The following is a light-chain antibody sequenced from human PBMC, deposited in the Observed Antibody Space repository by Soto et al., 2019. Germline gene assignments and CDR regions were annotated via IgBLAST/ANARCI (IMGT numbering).Light chain of an antibody. CDR1: PSVSTW. CDR3: HHFHDYPVT. J-gene: IGKJ4*01. CDR2: KAS. Sequence: DIQLTQSPSTLSASVGDRVTITGPASPSVSTWLSWYQQKPGKAPELLSHKASNLENGAPSRFSGSGSGTVFTLTVSTLQPDDSATYYCHHFHDYPVTFGGGTKVQI. V-gene: IGKV1-5*03.